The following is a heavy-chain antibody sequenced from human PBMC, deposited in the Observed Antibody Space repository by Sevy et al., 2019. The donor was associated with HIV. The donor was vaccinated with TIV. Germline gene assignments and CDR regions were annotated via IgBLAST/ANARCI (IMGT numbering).Heavy chain of an antibody. CDR3: ASEYSTSVCMDV. CDR1: GFTFSGSA. D-gene: IGHD6-6*01. Sequence: GGSLRLSCAASGFTFSGSAMHWVRQASGKGLEWVGRIRSKANSYATAYAASVKGRFTISRDDSKNTAYLQMNSLKTDDTAVYYCASEYSTSVCMDVWGKGTTVTVSS. V-gene: IGHV3-73*01. CDR2: IRSKANSYAT. J-gene: IGHJ6*03.